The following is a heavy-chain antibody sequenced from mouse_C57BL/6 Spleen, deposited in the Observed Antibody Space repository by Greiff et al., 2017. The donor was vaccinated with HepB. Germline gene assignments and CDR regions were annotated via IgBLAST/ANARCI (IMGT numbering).Heavy chain of an antibody. CDR3: ARLSYDGFYYFDY. D-gene: IGHD2-3*01. CDR1: GFTFSSYG. CDR2: ISSGGSYT. Sequence: EVKVVESGGDLVKPGGSLKLSCAASGFTFSSYGMSWVRQTPDKRLEWVATISSGGSYTYYPDSVKGRFTISRDNAKNTLYLQMSSLKSEDTAMYYCARLSYDGFYYFDYWGQGTTLTVSS. V-gene: IGHV5-6*01. J-gene: IGHJ2*01.